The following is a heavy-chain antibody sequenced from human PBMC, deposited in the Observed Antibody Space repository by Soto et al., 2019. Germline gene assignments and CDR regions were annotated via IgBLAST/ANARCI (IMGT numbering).Heavy chain of an antibody. CDR3: ARVSSSSWYLYYYGMDV. J-gene: IGHJ6*02. CDR2: ISSSGSTI. Sequence: GCLDLSSAASRVTFISYEMNWVRKAPGKGLEWVSYISSSGSTIYYADSVKGRFTISRDNAKNSLYLQMNSLRAEDTAVYYCARVSSSSWYLYYYGMDVWGQGTTVPVSS. CDR1: RVTFISYE. D-gene: IGHD6-13*01. V-gene: IGHV3-48*03.